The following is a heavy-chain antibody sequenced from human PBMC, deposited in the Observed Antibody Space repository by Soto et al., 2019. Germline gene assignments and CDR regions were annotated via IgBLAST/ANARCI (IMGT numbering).Heavy chain of an antibody. V-gene: IGHV1-18*01. J-gene: IGHJ4*02. CDR2: ISAYNGNT. Sequence: ASVKVSCKASGYTFTSYGLSWVRQAPGQGLEWMGWISAYNGNTNYAQKLQGRVTMTTDTSTSTAYMELRSLRSDDTAVYYCARDNGRDDILTGYHYWGQGTLVTVSS. CDR3: ARDNGRDDILTGYHY. CDR1: GYTFTSYG. D-gene: IGHD3-9*01.